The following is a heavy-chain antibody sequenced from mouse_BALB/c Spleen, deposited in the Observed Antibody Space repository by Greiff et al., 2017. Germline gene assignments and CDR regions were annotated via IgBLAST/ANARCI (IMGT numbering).Heavy chain of an antibody. V-gene: IGHV1-69*02. D-gene: IGHD2-14*01. CDR2: IDPSDSYT. J-gene: IGHJ4*01. CDR3: ARWTGRYDPYYAMDY. Sequence: QVQLQQPGAELVKPGASVKLSCKASGYTFTSYWMHWVKQRPGQGLEWIGEIDPSDSYTNYNQKFKGKATLTVDKSSSTAYMQLSSLTSEDSAVYYCARWTGRYDPYYAMDYWGQGTSVTVSS. CDR1: GYTFTSYW.